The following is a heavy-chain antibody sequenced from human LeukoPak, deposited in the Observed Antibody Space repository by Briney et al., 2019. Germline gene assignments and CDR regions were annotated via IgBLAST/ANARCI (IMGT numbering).Heavy chain of an antibody. CDR1: GYSFTSYW. J-gene: IGHJ6*03. V-gene: IGHV5-51*01. D-gene: IGHD2-2*01. CDR3: ARHIVPAAMDYYMDV. CDR2: IYPGDSDT. Sequence: GASLQISCKGSGYSFTSYWIGWVRQLPGKGLEWMGIIYPGDSDTRYSPSFQGQVTISADKSISTAYLQWSSLKASDTAMYYCARHIVPAAMDYYMDVWGKGTTVTVSS.